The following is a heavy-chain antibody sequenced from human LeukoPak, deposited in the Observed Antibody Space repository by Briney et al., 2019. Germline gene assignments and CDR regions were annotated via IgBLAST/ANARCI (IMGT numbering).Heavy chain of an antibody. CDR3: ARAPSPTVTYFDY. V-gene: IGHV1-2*02. D-gene: IGHD4-17*01. J-gene: IGHJ4*02. Sequence: GASVKVSCTASGYTFTRYYMYWVRQAPGQGLEWMGWINPNSGGTNYAQKFQGRVTMTRDTSISTAYMELSRLRSDDTAVYYCARAPSPTVTYFDYWGQGTLVTVSS. CDR2: INPNSGGT. CDR1: GYTFTRYY.